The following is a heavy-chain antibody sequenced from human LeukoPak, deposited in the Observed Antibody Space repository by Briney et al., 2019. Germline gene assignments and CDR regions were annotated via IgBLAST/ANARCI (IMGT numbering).Heavy chain of an antibody. CDR3: TRDRGNYNWLDP. CDR2: IDRPAKSYAT. Sequence: GGSLRLSSAASGFTLSDSAIHCVRQASRKGLKWVGLIDRPAKSYATAYGASVGGRFTISRDDSKNTAYLQIDSLKTEDTALYYCTRDRGNYNWLDPWGQGTLVTVSS. D-gene: IGHD1-26*01. CDR1: GFTLSDSA. V-gene: IGHV3-73*01. J-gene: IGHJ5*02.